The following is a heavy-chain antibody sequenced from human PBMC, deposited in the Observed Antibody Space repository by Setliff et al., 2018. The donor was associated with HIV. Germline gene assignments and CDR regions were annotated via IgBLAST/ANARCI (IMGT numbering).Heavy chain of an antibody. CDR1: GDSISSDFY. Sequence: SETLSLTCTVSGDSISSDFYRGWIRQPPGKGLEWIGSIYHSGNTYYMPSLQSRVTISVDMSKNQFSLNLNSVTAADTAVYYCARGEACGGGCHYAFELWGQGTKVTVSS. J-gene: IGHJ3*01. V-gene: IGHV4-38-2*02. CDR3: ARGEACGGGCHYAFEL. D-gene: IGHD2-21*02. CDR2: IYHSGNT.